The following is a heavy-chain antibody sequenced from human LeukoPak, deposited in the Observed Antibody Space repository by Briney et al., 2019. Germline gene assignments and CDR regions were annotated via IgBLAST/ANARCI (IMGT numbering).Heavy chain of an antibody. CDR3: AKDRGRGYCSGGSCNWFDP. CDR2: IYYSGST. D-gene: IGHD2-15*01. CDR1: GGSISSSSYY. Sequence: SETLSLTCTVSGGSISSSSYYWGWIRQPPGKGLEWIGSIYYSGSTYYNPSLKSRVTISVDTSKNQFSLKLSSVTAADTTVYYCAKDRGRGYCSGGSCNWFDPWGQGTLVTVSS. J-gene: IGHJ5*02. V-gene: IGHV4-39*07.